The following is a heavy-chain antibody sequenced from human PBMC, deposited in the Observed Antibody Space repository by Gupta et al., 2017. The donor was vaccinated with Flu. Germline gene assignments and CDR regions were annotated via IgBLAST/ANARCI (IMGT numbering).Heavy chain of an antibody. J-gene: IGHJ6*02. Sequence: YNEYAVSVRGRITIDPDTSKNQFSLQLNSVTPEDTAVYYCSRDAGGNYNYGMDVWGQGTTVTVSS. V-gene: IGHV6-1*01. D-gene: IGHD1-26*01. CDR3: SRDAGGNYNYGMDV. CDR2: YN.